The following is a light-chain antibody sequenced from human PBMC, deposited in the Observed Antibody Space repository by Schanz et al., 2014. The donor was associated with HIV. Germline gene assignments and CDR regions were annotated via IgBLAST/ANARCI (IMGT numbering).Light chain of an antibody. CDR2: GAS. Sequence: DIVLTQSPDTLSVPPGERATLSCRASHSVSSNFLAWYQQKPGQAPRLLIFGASNRAAGIPDRFSGGVAGTDCPLPLFFQQPLDFAFSCCQQSNTFPYTFGQGTKLDIK. CDR3: QQSNTFPYT. J-gene: IGKJ2*01. V-gene: IGKV3D-15*03. CDR1: HSVSSN.